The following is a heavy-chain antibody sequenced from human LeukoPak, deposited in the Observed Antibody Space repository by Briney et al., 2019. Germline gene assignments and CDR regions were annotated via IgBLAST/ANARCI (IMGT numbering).Heavy chain of an antibody. J-gene: IGHJ3*02. Sequence: ASVKVSCKASGYTFTSYGISWVRQAPGQGLEWMGWISAYNGNTNYAQKLQGRVTMTTDTSTSKAYMELRSLRADDTAVYYCARGQTQRWFGEGRAAFDIWGQGTMVTVSS. V-gene: IGHV1-18*01. D-gene: IGHD3-10*01. CDR1: GYTFTSYG. CDR3: ARGQTQRWFGEGRAAFDI. CDR2: ISAYNGNT.